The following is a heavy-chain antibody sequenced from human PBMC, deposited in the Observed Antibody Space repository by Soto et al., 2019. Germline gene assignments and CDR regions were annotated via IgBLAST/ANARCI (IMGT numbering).Heavy chain of an antibody. V-gene: IGHV5-10-1*01. CDR2: IDPSDSYT. Sequence: GESLKISCKASGYNFIAFWIHWVRQMPGKGLEWLGKIDPSDSYTNYSPSFEGHVTISTDNSITTAYLQWSSLRASDTALYFCARVHKNWYDSWAQGTMVTVSS. CDR3: ARVHKNWYDS. CDR1: GYNFIAFW. J-gene: IGHJ5*01.